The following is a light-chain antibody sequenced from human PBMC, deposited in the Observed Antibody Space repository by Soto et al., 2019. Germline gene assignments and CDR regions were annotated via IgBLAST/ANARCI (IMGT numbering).Light chain of an antibody. Sequence: DIQMTQSPSTLSASVGDRVTITCRASQSISSWSAWYQQKPGKAPKLLIYKASSLESGVPSRFSGSGSGTEFTLTISSLQPDDFATYYCQQYNSISIWGTFGQGTKVDIK. CDR3: QQYNSISIWGT. V-gene: IGKV1-5*03. J-gene: IGKJ1*01. CDR2: KAS. CDR1: QSISSW.